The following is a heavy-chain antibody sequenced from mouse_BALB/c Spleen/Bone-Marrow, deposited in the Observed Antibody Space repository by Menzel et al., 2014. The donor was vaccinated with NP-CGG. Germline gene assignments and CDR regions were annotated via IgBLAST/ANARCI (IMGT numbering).Heavy chain of an antibody. CDR1: GYTFTGYY. CDR2: INPSNGGA. Sequence: GAELVKPGAAVKLSCKASGYTFTGYYMYWVKQRPGQGLEWIGEINPSNGGANFNEKFKSKATLTVDKSSSTAYMQLSSLTSEDSAVYYCTSLRTWGQGTSVTVSS. CDR3: TSLRT. V-gene: IGHV1S81*02. J-gene: IGHJ4*01. D-gene: IGHD1-1*01.